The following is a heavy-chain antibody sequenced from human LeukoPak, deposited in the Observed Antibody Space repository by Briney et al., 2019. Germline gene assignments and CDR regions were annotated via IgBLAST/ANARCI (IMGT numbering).Heavy chain of an antibody. J-gene: IGHJ2*01. D-gene: IGHD5/OR15-5a*01. CDR2: IYYSGST. Sequence: SETLSLTCTVSGGSISSYYWSWIRQPPGKGLEWIGYIYYSGSTNYNPSLKSRVTISVDTSKNQFSLKLSSVTAADTAVYYCARSTSYWYFDLWGRGTPVTVSS. V-gene: IGHV4-59*08. CDR3: ARSTSYWYFDL. CDR1: GGSISSYY.